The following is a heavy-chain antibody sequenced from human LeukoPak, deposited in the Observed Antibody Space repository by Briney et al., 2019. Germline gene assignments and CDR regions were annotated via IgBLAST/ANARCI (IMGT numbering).Heavy chain of an antibody. CDR1: GYTFTSHD. J-gene: IGHJ4*02. CDR2: LSTDSDDT. Sequence: GASVKVSCKASGYTFTSHDLNWVRQAPGQGREWMGWLSTDSDDTGYAQKFQGRVSMTRDNSIGTVYMELRSLTSEDTAVYYCARGGAAAYTSGFYHWGPGTLVTVSA. D-gene: IGHD6-13*01. CDR3: ARGGAAAYTSGFYH. V-gene: IGHV1-8*01.